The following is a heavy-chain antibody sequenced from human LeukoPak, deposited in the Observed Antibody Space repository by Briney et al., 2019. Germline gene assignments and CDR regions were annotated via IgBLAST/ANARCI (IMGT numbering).Heavy chain of an antibody. CDR1: GFTFSSYA. CDR2: ISGSGGST. Sequence: GGSLRLSCAASGFTFSSYAMSWVRQAPGKGLEWVSAISGSGGSTYYADSVKGRFTISRDNSKNTRYLQMNSLRAEGTAVYYCAKVGGGGDYVDYWGQGTLVTVSS. V-gene: IGHV3-23*01. J-gene: IGHJ4*02. CDR3: AKVGGGGDYVDY. D-gene: IGHD3-16*01.